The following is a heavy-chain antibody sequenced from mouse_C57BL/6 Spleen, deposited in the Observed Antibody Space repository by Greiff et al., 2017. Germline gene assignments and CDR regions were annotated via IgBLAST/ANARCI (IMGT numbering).Heavy chain of an antibody. CDR2: IYPGDGDT. J-gene: IGHJ4*01. CDR1: GYAFSSYW. Sequence: QVQLKQSGAELVKPGASVKISCKASGYAFSSYWMNWVKQRPGKGLEWIGQIYPGDGDTNYNGKFKGKATLTADKSSSTAYMQLSSLTSEDSAVYFCARTLGYYYAMDYWGQGTSVTVSS. V-gene: IGHV1-80*01. D-gene: IGHD4-1*01. CDR3: ARTLGYYYAMDY.